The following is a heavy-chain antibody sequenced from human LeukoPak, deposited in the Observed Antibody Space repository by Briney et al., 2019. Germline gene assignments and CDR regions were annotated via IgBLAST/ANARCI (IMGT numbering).Heavy chain of an antibody. J-gene: IGHJ3*02. V-gene: IGHV1-8*03. CDR1: GYTFTNYD. Sequence: ASVKVSCKASGYTFTNYDINWVRQATSQGLERMGWMNPNSANTGYSQKFQGRVTFTRDTSISTAYMELSSLRSEDTAVYFCARATVVAGYCTTTRCYKPFDIWGQGTMVTVSS. CDR2: MNPNSANT. D-gene: IGHD2-2*02. CDR3: ARATVVAGYCTTTRCYKPFDI.